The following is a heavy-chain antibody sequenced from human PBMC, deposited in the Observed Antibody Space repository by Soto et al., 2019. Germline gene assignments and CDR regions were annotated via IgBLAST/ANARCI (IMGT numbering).Heavy chain of an antibody. CDR1: GFAFSTYW. J-gene: IGHJ4*02. Sequence: EVQLVESGGGLVQPGGSLTLSCAASGFAFSTYWFQWVRQGPGKGLVWVSRINGDGSSTWYADSVKGRLTISRDNAKNTLYLQMNSLRAEDTAVYYCAREMLASGLRTPDHWGQATLVTVSS. V-gene: IGHV3-74*01. D-gene: IGHD3-3*01. CDR2: INGDGSST. CDR3: AREMLASGLRTPDH.